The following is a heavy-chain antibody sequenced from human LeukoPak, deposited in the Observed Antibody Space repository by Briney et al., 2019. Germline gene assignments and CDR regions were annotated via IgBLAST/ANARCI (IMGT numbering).Heavy chain of an antibody. CDR3: ATPYCSSISCLDVFNM. V-gene: IGHV4-31*03. J-gene: IGHJ3*02. CDR1: GVSVSDGRYY. CDR2: KYYSGGA. D-gene: IGHD2-2*01. Sequence: SETLSLTCSVSGVSVSDGRYYWTWIRQHPGKGLEWIGYKYYSGGAKYNPSLMSRLTISIDTSKNQFSLHLSSVTAADTATYYCATPYCSSISCLDVFNMWGQGTRVTVSS.